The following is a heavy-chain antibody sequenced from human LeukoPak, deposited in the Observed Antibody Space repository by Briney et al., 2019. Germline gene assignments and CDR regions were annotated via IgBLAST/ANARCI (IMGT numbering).Heavy chain of an antibody. J-gene: IGHJ3*02. D-gene: IGHD4-17*01. CDR3: AKDYHPEETVTTYSLSAFDI. CDR1: GFTFDDYA. Sequence: PGGSLRLSCAASGFTFDDYAMHWVRQAPGKGLEWVSGISWNSGSIGYADSVKGRFTISRDNAKNSLYLQMNSLRAEDTALYYCAKDYHPEETVTTYSLSAFDIWGQGTMVTVSS. V-gene: IGHV3-9*01. CDR2: ISWNSGSI.